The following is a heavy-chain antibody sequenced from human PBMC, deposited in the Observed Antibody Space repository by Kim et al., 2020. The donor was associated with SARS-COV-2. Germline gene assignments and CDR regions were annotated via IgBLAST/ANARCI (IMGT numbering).Heavy chain of an antibody. CDR1: GFSFSSYA. V-gene: IGHV3-64*01. J-gene: IGHJ4*02. Sequence: GGSLRLSCAASGFSFSSYAMHWVRQAPGKGLEHVSAISSNGVSTYYANSVKGRFTISRDNSKNTVYLQVGSLRAEDMAVNYCVRGRAGQLVRYLDYWGQGTLVTVSS. CDR2: ISSNGVST. CDR3: VRGRAGQLVRYLDY. D-gene: IGHD6-13*01.